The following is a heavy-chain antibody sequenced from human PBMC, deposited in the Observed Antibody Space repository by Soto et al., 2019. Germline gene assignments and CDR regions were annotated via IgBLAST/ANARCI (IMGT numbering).Heavy chain of an antibody. CDR1: GGSISSGGYS. D-gene: IGHD3-10*01. V-gene: IGHV4-30-2*02. J-gene: IGHJ4*02. CDR2: IYHSGST. Sequence: PSETLSLTCAVSGGSISSGGYSWSWIRQPPGKGLEWIGYIYHSGSTYYNPSLKSRVTISVDRSKNQYSLRLSSVTTADTALYYCATGRVLYGSEYWGQGTPVTV. CDR3: ATGRVLYGSEY.